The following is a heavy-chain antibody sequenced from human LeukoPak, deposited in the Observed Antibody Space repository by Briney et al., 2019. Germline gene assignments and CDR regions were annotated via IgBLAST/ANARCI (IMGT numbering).Heavy chain of an antibody. D-gene: IGHD3-22*01. Sequence: GGSLRLSCAASGFTFSSHTMNWVRQAPGKGLEWVSYISNTGMTTHYADSVKGRFTISRDNAKNSLYLQMNSLRAEDTAVYYCARDRGYYDSSGYYNWFDPWGQGTLVTVSS. V-gene: IGHV3-48*04. J-gene: IGHJ5*02. CDR1: GFTFSSHT. CDR3: ARDRGYYDSSGYYNWFDP. CDR2: ISNTGMTT.